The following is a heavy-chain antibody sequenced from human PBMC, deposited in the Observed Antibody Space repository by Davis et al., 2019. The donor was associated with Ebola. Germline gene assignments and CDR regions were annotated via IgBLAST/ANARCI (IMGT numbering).Heavy chain of an antibody. Sequence: HTGGSLRLSCAGSGFTFSGYWMHWVRQAPGEGPVWISHINNDGSSTTYADSVKGRFTISRDNARNTLYLQRNSLRVEDTAVYYCAQSTIGGQGTLVTVSS. CDR2: INNDGSST. CDR3: AQSTI. CDR1: GFTFSGYW. D-gene: IGHD5-24*01. V-gene: IGHV3-74*01. J-gene: IGHJ4*02.